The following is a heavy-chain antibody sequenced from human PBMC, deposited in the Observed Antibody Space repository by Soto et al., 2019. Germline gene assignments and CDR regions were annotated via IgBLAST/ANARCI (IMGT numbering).Heavy chain of an antibody. CDR3: ARGGLTGDDYYYGMDV. D-gene: IGHD7-27*01. CDR2: SNAGNGNT. CDR1: GYTFTSYA. J-gene: IGHJ6*02. Sequence: ASVKVSCKASGYTFTSYAMHWVRQAPGQRLEWMGWSNAGNGNTKYSQEFQGRVTITRDTSASTAYMELSSLRSGDMAVYYCARGGLTGDDYYYGMDVWGQGTTVTVSS. V-gene: IGHV1-3*02.